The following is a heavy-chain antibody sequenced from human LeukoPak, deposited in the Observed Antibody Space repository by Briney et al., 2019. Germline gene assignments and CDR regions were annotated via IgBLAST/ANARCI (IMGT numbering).Heavy chain of an antibody. CDR1: GFTFDDYA. CDR3: AKDMGYCSSTSCYVFDY. D-gene: IGHD2-2*01. J-gene: IGHJ4*02. CDR2: ISWNSGSI. Sequence: PRGSLRLSCAASGFTFDDYAMHWVRQAPGKGLEWVSGISWNSGSIGYADSVKGRFTISRDNAKNSLYLQMNSLRAEDTALYYCAKDMGYCSSTSCYVFDYWGQGTLVTVSS. V-gene: IGHV3-9*01.